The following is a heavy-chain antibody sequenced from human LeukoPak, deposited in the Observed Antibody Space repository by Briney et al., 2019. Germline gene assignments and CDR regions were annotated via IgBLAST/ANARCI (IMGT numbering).Heavy chain of an antibody. V-gene: IGHV3-7*01. Sequence: GGSLRLFCAASGFIFSSCWMSWVRQAPGKGLEWVANIKQDGSEKYYVDSVKGRFTISRDNARNSLYLQINSLRAEDTAVYYCARYDFWSGYAFDYWGQGTLVTVSS. CDR3: ARYDFWSGYAFDY. D-gene: IGHD3-3*01. CDR2: IKQDGSEK. CDR1: GFIFSSCW. J-gene: IGHJ4*02.